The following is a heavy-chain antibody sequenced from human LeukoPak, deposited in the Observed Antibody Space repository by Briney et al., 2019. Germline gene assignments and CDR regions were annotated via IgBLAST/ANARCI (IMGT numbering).Heavy chain of an antibody. V-gene: IGHV3-74*01. CDR2: IDTDGSDT. CDR1: GFTFSSYW. CDR3: ARDRYPSAREFDY. J-gene: IGHJ4*02. D-gene: IGHD1-1*01. Sequence: GGSLRLSCAASGFTFSSYWMHWVRQAPGKGLVWVSRIDTDGSDTSYADSVKGRFTISRDNAKNTLYLQLNSLRGEDTAVYYCARDRYPSAREFDYWGQRTLVTVSS.